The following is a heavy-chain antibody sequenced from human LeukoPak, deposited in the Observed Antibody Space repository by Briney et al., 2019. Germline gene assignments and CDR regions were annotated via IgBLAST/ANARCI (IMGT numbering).Heavy chain of an antibody. CDR1: GYTFTKYP. J-gene: IGHJ5*02. D-gene: IGHD3-3*01. CDR2: IVVGNGNT. Sequence: ASVKVSCKASGYTFTKYPIHWVRQVPGQRPEWMGWIVVGNGNTKYSQKFQGRVTMTTDTSTSTAYMELRSLRSDDTAVYYCARDTVEWDFPFDPWGQGTLVTVSS. CDR3: ARDTVEWDFPFDP. V-gene: IGHV1-3*01.